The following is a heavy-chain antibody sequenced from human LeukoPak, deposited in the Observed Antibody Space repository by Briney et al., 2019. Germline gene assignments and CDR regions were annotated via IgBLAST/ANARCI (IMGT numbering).Heavy chain of an antibody. V-gene: IGHV4-39*07. CDR2: IYYSGST. Sequence: SETLSLTCTVSGGSISSSSYFWGWIRQPPGKGLEWIGSIYYSGSTNYNPSLKSRVTISVDTSKNQFSLKLNSVTAADTAVYYCARVSGYDWESFYDYWGQGTLVTVSS. J-gene: IGHJ4*02. D-gene: IGHD5-12*01. CDR3: ARVSGYDWESFYDY. CDR1: GGSISSSSYF.